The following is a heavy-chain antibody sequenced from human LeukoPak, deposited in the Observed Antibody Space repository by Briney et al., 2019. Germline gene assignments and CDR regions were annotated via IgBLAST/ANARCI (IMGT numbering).Heavy chain of an antibody. Sequence: PGGSLRLSCAASGFTFSSYGMSWVRQAPGKGLEWVSAISGSGGSTYYADSVKGRFTISRDNSKNTLYLQMNSLRAEDTAVYYCAKGRRSFMITFGGVIVLLPFDYWGQGTLVTVSS. D-gene: IGHD3-16*02. CDR3: AKGRRSFMITFGGVIVLLPFDY. CDR1: GFTFSSYG. J-gene: IGHJ4*02. CDR2: ISGSGGST. V-gene: IGHV3-23*01.